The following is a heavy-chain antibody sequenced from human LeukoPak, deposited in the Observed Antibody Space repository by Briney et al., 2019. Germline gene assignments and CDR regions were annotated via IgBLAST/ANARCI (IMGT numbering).Heavy chain of an antibody. CDR2: VDPEDGET. CDR3: STGEVAGTRVAFLY. CDR1: GCTFTDYY. V-gene: IGHV1-69-2*01. Sequence: ASVKVSSTPSGCTFTDYYMHWVQQAPGKGLEWMGRVDPEDGETIYAEKFQGRVTITADTSTDTAYMELSSLRAEDTAVYYCSTGEVAGTRVAFLYWGQGTLVTVSS. D-gene: IGHD1-7*01. J-gene: IGHJ4*02.